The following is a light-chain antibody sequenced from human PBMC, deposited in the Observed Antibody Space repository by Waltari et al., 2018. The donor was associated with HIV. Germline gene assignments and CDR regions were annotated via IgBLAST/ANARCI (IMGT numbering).Light chain of an antibody. CDR1: SSNIGNNY. CDR3: GAWDSSLSAVL. V-gene: IGLV1-51*01. CDR2: DNN. Sequence: QSMLTQPPSVSAAPGQKVTISCSGSSSNIGNNYVSWYQQLPGTAPKLLIYDNNKRPSEIPDRFSGSKSATSATLGITGLQIGDEADYYCGAWDSSLSAVLFGGGTKLTVL. J-gene: IGLJ2*01.